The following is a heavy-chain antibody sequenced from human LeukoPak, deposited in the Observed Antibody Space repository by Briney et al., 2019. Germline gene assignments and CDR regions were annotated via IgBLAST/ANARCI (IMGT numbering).Heavy chain of an antibody. Sequence: ASVKVSCKASGYTFTGYYMHWVRQAPGQGLEWMGWISAYNGNTNYTQKLQGRVTMTTDTSTSTAYMELRSLRSDDTAVYYCARETYSSGWYHHYYYMDVWGKGTTVTVSS. CDR1: GYTFTGYY. J-gene: IGHJ6*03. CDR2: ISAYNGNT. D-gene: IGHD6-19*01. V-gene: IGHV1-18*04. CDR3: ARETYSSGWYHHYYYMDV.